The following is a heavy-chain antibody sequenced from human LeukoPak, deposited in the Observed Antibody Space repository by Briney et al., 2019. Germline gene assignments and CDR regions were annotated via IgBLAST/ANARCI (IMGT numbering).Heavy chain of an antibody. CDR3: TTGGSLAVAPHQYYFDY. V-gene: IGHV1-69*13. D-gene: IGHD6-19*01. J-gene: IGHJ4*02. Sequence: SVKVSCKASGGTFSSYAISWVRQAPGQGLEWMGGIIPIFGTANYAQKFQGRVTITADESTSTAYMELSSLRSEDTAVYYCTTGGSLAVAPHQYYFDYWGQGTLVTVSS. CDR2: IIPIFGTA. CDR1: GGTFSSYA.